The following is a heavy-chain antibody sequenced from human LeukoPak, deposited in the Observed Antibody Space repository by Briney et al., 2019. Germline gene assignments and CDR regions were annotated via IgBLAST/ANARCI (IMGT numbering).Heavy chain of an antibody. CDR2: IIPIFGTA. CDR1: GGTFSSYA. CDR3: ARVSGIVPAAIDYYYYYMDV. Sequence: SVTVSCKASGGTFSSYAISWVRQAPGQGLEWMGGIIPIFGTANYAQKFQGRVTITTDESTSTAYMELSSLRSEDTAVYYCARVSGIVPAAIDYYYYYMDVWGKGTTVTVSS. J-gene: IGHJ6*03. D-gene: IGHD2-2*02. V-gene: IGHV1-69*05.